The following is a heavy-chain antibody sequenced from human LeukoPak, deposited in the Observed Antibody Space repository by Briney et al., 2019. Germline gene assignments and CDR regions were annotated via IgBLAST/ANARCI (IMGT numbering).Heavy chain of an antibody. J-gene: IGHJ4*02. CDR1: GYSISSSYY. D-gene: IGHD4-11*01. Sequence: SETLSLTCAVSGYSISSSYYWGWIRQPPGEGLEWIGSIYYSGSTYYNPSLKSRVTISVDTSKNQFSLKLSSVTAADTAVYYCARQTLQSTPLFDYWGQGTLVTVSS. V-gene: IGHV4-38-2*01. CDR2: IYYSGST. CDR3: ARQTLQSTPLFDY.